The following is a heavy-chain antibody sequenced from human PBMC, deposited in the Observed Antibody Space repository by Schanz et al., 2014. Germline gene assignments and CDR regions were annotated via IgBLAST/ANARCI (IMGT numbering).Heavy chain of an antibody. V-gene: IGHV7-4-1*02. CDR1: GYNFRTHG. J-gene: IGHJ4*02. CDR3: TTETIAMAGTFSI. Sequence: QVQLVQSGSELKKPGASVKISCKASGYNFRTHGMNWVRQAPGQGLEWLGWINTNTGNPTYARGLRGRYVFSLDTSVNTAYLQISSLKAEDTAAYYCTTETIAMAGTFSIWGQGTLVTVSS. CDR2: INTNTGNP. D-gene: IGHD6-19*01.